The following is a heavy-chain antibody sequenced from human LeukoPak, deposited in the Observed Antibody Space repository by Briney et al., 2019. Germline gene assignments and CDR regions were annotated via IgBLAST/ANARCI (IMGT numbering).Heavy chain of an antibody. V-gene: IGHV4-34*01. J-gene: IGHJ4*02. D-gene: IGHD4-23*01. CDR3: AGKGNWDGDYGGNSLLPYYFDY. CDR1: GGSFSGYY. Sequence: SETLSLTCAVYGGSFSGYYWSWIRQPPGKGLEWIGEINHSGSTNYNPSLKSRVTISVDTSKNQFSLKLSSVTAADTAVYYCAGKGNWDGDYGGNSLLPYYFDYWGQGTLVTVSS. CDR2: INHSGST.